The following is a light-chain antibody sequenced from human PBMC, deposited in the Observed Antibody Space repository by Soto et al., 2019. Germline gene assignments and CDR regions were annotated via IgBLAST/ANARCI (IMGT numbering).Light chain of an antibody. V-gene: IGLV2-8*01. CDR1: SSDVGGYNY. Sequence: QSALTQPPSASGSPGQSVTISCTGTSSDVGGYNYVSWYQQHPGKAPKLMIYEVFKRPSGVPDRFSGSKSGNTASLTVSGLQAEDEADYYCSSYTGSDTVGVFGGGTKVTVL. J-gene: IGLJ2*01. CDR2: EVF. CDR3: SSYTGSDTVGV.